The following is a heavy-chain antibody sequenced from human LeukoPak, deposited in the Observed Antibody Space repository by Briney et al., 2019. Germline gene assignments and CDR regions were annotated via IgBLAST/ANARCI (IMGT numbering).Heavy chain of an antibody. CDR3: ARALLDYDILTGYSH. D-gene: IGHD3-9*01. Sequence: SETLYLTCTVSGGSISSYCWSWIRQPAGKGLEWIGRIYTSGSTNYNPSLKSRVTMSVDTSKNQFSLKLSSVTAADTAVYYCARALLDYDILTGYSHWGQGTLVTVSS. V-gene: IGHV4-4*07. J-gene: IGHJ4*02. CDR2: IYTSGST. CDR1: GGSISSYC.